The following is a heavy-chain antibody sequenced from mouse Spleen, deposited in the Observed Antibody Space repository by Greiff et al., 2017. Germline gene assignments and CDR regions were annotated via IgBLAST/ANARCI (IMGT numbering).Heavy chain of an antibody. V-gene: IGHV1-64*01. CDR3: ARSGIYYGSSYYFDY. Sequence: QVQLQQSGAELVKPGASVKLSCKASGYTFTSYWMHWVKQRPGQGLEWIGMIHPNSGSTNYNEKFKSKATLTVDKSSSTAYMQLSSLTSEDSAVYYCARSGIYYGSSYYFDYWGQGTTLTVSS. CDR2: IHPNSGST. D-gene: IGHD1-1*01. J-gene: IGHJ2*01. CDR1: GYTFTSYW.